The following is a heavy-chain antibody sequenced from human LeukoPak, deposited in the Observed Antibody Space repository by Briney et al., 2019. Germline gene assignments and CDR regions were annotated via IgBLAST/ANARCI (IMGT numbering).Heavy chain of an antibody. Sequence: PGGSLRLSCAASGFTFSSYWMSWVRQAPGKGLEWVALISYDGSNTYYADSVKGRFTISRDNSKNTMYLQVNSLRAEDTAVYYCGRHIYPWKYADGFDIWGQGTMVTVSS. CDR3: GRHIYPWKYADGFDI. CDR1: GFTFSSYW. D-gene: IGHD1-7*01. CDR2: ISYDGSNT. V-gene: IGHV3-30*03. J-gene: IGHJ3*02.